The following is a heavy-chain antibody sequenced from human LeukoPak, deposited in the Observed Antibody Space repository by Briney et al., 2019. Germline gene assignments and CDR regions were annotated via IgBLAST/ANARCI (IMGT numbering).Heavy chain of an antibody. D-gene: IGHD6-13*01. CDR3: ARATSSWRGFDF. J-gene: IGHJ4*02. V-gene: IGHV3-48*03. Sequence: GGSLRLSCAASGFTFSSYEMIWVRQAPGKGLEWVSHISTSGSTIYYADSVKGRFTISRDNAKNSLYLRMTSLRAEDTAVYYCARATSSWRGFDFWGQGTLVTVFS. CDR2: ISTSGSTI. CDR1: GFTFSSYE.